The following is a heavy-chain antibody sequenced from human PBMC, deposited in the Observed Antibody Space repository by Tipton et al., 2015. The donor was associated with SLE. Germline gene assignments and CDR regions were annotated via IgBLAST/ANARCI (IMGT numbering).Heavy chain of an antibody. J-gene: IGHJ4*02. V-gene: IGHV1-3*01. CDR2: INAGNGNT. Sequence: QSGAEVKKPGASVKVSCKASGYTFTSYAMHWVRQAPGQRLEWMGWINAGNGNTKYSQKFQGRVTITRDTSASTAYMELSSLRSEDTAVYYCARIGTLSGGVDYWGQGTLVTVSS. D-gene: IGHD1-26*01. CDR1: GYTFTSYA. CDR3: ARIGTLSGGVDY.